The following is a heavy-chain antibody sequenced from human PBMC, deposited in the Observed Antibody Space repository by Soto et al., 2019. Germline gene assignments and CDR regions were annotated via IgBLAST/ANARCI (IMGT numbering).Heavy chain of an antibody. V-gene: IGHV1-46*03. CDR3: AIGNIVVVPAAIGSYYMDV. CDR1: GYTFTSYY. D-gene: IGHD2-2*01. J-gene: IGHJ6*03. CDR2: INPSGGST. Sequence: GASVKVSCKASGYTFTSYYMHWVRQAPGQGLEWMGIINPSGGSTSYAQKFQGRVTMTRDTSTSTVYMELSSLRSEDTAVYYCAIGNIVVVPAAIGSYYMDVWGKGTTVTVSS.